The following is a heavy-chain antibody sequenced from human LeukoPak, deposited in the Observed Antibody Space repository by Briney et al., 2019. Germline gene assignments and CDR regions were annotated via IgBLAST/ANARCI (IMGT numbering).Heavy chain of an antibody. Sequence: ASVKVSCKASGYTLTSYGISWVRQAPGQGLEWVGWSSGYNGNTNYAQKLQGRVAMTTDTSTSTAYMEVRRLRSAYPAVYYCARNYLTIFEYTNAYWGPGTLVTVSS. D-gene: IGHD3-3*01. J-gene: IGHJ4*02. CDR3: ARNYLTIFEYTNAY. V-gene: IGHV1-18*01. CDR1: GYTLTSYG. CDR2: SSGYNGNT.